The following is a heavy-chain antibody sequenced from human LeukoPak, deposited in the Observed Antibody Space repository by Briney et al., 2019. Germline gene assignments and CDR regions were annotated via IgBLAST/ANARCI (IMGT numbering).Heavy chain of an antibody. CDR2: IYYSGST. CDR3: ARLVRFGQWLGGFDY. V-gene: IGHV4-59*01. Sequence: PSETLSLTCTVSGGSISSYYWSWIRQPPGKGLEWIGYIYYSGSTNYNPSLKSRVTTSVDTSKNQFSLKLSSVTAADTAVYYCARLVRFGQWLGGFDYWGQGTLVTVSS. CDR1: GGSISSYY. D-gene: IGHD6-19*01. J-gene: IGHJ4*02.